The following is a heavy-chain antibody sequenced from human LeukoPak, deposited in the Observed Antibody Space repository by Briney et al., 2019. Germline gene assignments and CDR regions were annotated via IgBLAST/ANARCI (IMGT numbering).Heavy chain of an antibody. CDR1: GFTFSSYG. D-gene: IGHD1-1*01. CDR2: ISYVGSNK. Sequence: PGGSLRLSCAASGFTFSSYGMHWVRQAPGKGLEWVAVISYVGSNKYYAESVKGRFTISRDNSKNTLYLQMNSLRAEDTAVYYCAQGTTPYYYYGMDVWGRGTTVTVSS. CDR3: AQGTTPYYYYGMDV. V-gene: IGHV3-30*18. J-gene: IGHJ6*02.